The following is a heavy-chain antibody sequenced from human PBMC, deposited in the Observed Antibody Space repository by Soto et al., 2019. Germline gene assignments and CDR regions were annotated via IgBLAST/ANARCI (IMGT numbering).Heavy chain of an antibody. Sequence: GESLKISCQGSGYTFTGHWISWVRQMPGKGLEWMGRIDPSDSYTDYSPTVQGHVTMSADKSINTAYLQWSSLQASDTAVYYCTRHTGYDSSLDYWGQGTLVTVSS. V-gene: IGHV5-10-1*01. CDR2: IDPSDSYT. CDR3: TRHTGYDSSLDY. CDR1: GYTFTGHW. J-gene: IGHJ4*02. D-gene: IGHD5-12*01.